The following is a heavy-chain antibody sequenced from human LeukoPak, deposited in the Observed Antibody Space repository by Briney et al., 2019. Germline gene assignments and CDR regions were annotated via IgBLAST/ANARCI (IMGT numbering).Heavy chain of an antibody. J-gene: IGHJ4*02. Sequence: ASVKVSRKASGGTFSSYAISWVRQAPGQGLEWMGGIIPIFGTANYAQKFQGRVTITADKSTSTAYMELSSLRSEDTAVYYCARDEPDSSGQCLFDYWGQGTLVTVSS. D-gene: IGHD3-22*01. V-gene: IGHV1-69*06. CDR2: IIPIFGTA. CDR3: ARDEPDSSGQCLFDY. CDR1: GGTFSSYA.